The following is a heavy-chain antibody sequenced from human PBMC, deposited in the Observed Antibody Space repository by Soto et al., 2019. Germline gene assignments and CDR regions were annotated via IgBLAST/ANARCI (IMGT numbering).Heavy chain of an antibody. J-gene: IGHJ4*02. CDR2: IIPIFGTA. CDR1: GGTFSSYA. D-gene: IGHD5-18*01. Sequence: QVQLVQSGAEVKKPGSPVKGSCKASGGTFSSYAISWVRQAPGQGLEWMGGIIPIFGTANYAQKFQGRVTITADESTSTAYMELSSLRSEDTAVYYCARTETYGYSTLLGYWGQGTLVTVSS. V-gene: IGHV1-69*01. CDR3: ARTETYGYSTLLGY.